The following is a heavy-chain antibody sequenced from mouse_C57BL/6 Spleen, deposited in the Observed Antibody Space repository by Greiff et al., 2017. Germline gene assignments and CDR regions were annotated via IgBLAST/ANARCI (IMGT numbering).Heavy chain of an antibody. D-gene: IGHD2-10*01. CDR1: GYTFTSYW. CDR2: IHPSDSDT. J-gene: IGHJ3*01. V-gene: IGHV1-74*01. Sequence: VQLQESGAELVKPGASVKVSCKASGYTFTSYWMHWVKQRPGQGLEWIGRIHPSDSDTNYNQKFKGKATLTGDKSSSTAYMQLSSLTSEDSAVYYCAIGAYYDLAWFAYWGQGTLVTVSA. CDR3: AIGAYYDLAWFAY.